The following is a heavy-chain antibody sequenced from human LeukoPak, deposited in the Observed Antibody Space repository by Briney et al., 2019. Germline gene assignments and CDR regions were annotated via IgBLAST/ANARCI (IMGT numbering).Heavy chain of an antibody. Sequence: GESLKISCKGSGYSFTTYWIGWVRQMPGEGLEWMGIIYPGDSDTRYSPSFQGQVTISADKSISTAYLQWSSLKASDTAIYYCAKEGPGTHTAFAYWGQGTQVTVSS. CDR3: AKEGPGTHTAFAY. J-gene: IGHJ4*02. V-gene: IGHV5-51*01. CDR2: IYPGDSDT. CDR1: GYSFTTYW. D-gene: IGHD5-18*01.